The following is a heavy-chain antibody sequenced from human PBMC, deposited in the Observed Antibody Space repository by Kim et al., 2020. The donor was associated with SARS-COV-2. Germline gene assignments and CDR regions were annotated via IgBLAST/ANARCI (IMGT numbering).Heavy chain of an antibody. CDR2: IYYSGST. D-gene: IGHD3-3*01. J-gene: IGHJ2*01. Sequence: SETLSHTCTVSGGSISSYYWSWIRQPPGKGLEWIGYIYYSGSTNYNPSLKSRVTISVDTSKNQFSLKLSSVTAADTAVSYCARDHREWLQYTANWYFDLWGRGTLVTVSS. CDR1: GGSISSYY. CDR3: ARDHREWLQYTANWYFDL. V-gene: IGHV4-59*01.